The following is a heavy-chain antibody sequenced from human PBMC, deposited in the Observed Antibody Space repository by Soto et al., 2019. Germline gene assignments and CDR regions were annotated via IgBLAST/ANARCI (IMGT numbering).Heavy chain of an antibody. D-gene: IGHD3-16*01. V-gene: IGHV4-30-4*01. CDR2: IYSSGNT. CDR3: AGRVTGGGERFDP. J-gene: IGHJ5*02. CDR1: GASVSSGDYY. Sequence: QVQLQVSGPGLVEPSQTLSLTCTVSGASVSSGDYYWTWIRQPPGKDLEWIGYIYSSGNTNYNPSLRSRVTMSKATSKNQFSLNLSSVTAADTAVYYCAGRVTGGGERFDPWGQGTLVTVSS.